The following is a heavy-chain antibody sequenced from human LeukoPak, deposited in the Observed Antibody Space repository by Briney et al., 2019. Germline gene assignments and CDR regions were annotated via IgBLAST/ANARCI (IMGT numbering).Heavy chain of an antibody. CDR1: GFTFSSYW. J-gene: IGHJ5*02. Sequence: GGSLRLSCAASGFTFSSYWVHGVRQAPGKGLVWVSPINSDGSSTSYADSVKGRFTISRHNSRNTLYLQMNSLRAEDTAVYYCARESGYYYRWGQGTLVTVSS. CDR2: INSDGSST. CDR3: ARESGYYYR. D-gene: IGHD3-22*01. V-gene: IGHV3-74*01.